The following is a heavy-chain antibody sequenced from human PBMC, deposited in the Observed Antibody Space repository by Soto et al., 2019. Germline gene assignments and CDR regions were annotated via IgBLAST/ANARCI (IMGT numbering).Heavy chain of an antibody. Sequence: ASVKVSCKASGYTFTSYAMHWVRQAPGQRLEWMGWINAGNGNTKYSQKFQGRVTITRDTSASTAYMELSSLRSEDMAVYYCARVDHYYGSGSPPRYWGQGTLVTVSS. D-gene: IGHD3-10*01. CDR2: INAGNGNT. CDR1: GYTFTSYA. J-gene: IGHJ4*02. CDR3: ARVDHYYGSGSPPRY. V-gene: IGHV1-3*01.